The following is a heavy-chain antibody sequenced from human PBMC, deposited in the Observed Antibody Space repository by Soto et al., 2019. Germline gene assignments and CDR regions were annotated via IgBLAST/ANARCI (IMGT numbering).Heavy chain of an antibody. CDR1: GFIFSSYN. J-gene: IGHJ3*02. CDR2: ISSSGNTI. D-gene: IGHD3-3*01. V-gene: IGHV3-48*02. CDR3: ARDRGVGTPDSFDI. Sequence: PGGSLRLSCAASGFIFSSYNLNWVRQAAGKGPEWVSYISSSGNTIYYSDSVKGRFTFSRDNGKNSLFLQMNSLREEDTAVYYCARDRGVGTPDSFDIWGRGTMVTVSS.